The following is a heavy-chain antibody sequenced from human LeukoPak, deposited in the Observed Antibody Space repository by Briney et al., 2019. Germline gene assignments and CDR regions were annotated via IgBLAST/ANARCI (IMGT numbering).Heavy chain of an antibody. J-gene: IGHJ3*02. CDR1: GFIFSGYG. CDR2: IWYDGSNK. V-gene: IGHV3-33*01. Sequence: GGSLRLSCAASGFIFSGYGMHWVRQAPGKGLEWLADIWYDGSNKYYADSVKGRFTISRDNSKNTLYVQMNSLRAEDTAVYYCARGQADALDIWGQGTMVTVSS. CDR3: ARGQADALDI.